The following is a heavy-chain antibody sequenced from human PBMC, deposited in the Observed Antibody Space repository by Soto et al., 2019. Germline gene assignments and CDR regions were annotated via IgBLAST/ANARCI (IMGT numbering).Heavy chain of an antibody. J-gene: IGHJ5*02. V-gene: IGHV4-61*08. CDR2: IYYSVST. CDR3: ARARDGSGGSRIWLTATGYWFDP. CDR1: GGSISSGGYY. Sequence: SETLSLTCTVSGGSISSGGYYWSWIRQPPGKGLEWIGYIYYSVSTNYNPSLKSRVNISVDTSKNQFSLKLSSVTAADTAVYYCARARDGSGGSRIWLTATGYWFDPWGQGTLVTVSS. D-gene: IGHD2-15*01.